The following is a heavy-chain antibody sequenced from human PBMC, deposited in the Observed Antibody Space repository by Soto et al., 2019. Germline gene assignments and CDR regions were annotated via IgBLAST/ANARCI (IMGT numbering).Heavy chain of an antibody. V-gene: IGHV1-8*01. D-gene: IGHD1-26*01. Sequence: GASVKVSCKASGYTFTNYDISWMRQATGQGLEWMGWMNPNSANTGYAQKFQGRVSMTRDTSINTAYMELSSLRSEDTAIYYCARMATSGTLNWFDPWGQGTLVTVSS. CDR1: GYTFTNYD. J-gene: IGHJ5*02. CDR3: ARMATSGTLNWFDP. CDR2: MNPNSANT.